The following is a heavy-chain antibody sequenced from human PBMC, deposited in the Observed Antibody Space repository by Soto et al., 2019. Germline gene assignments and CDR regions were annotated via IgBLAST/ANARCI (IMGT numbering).Heavy chain of an antibody. J-gene: IGHJ6*02. CDR2: ISYDGSNK. V-gene: IGHV3-30*18. CDR3: AKDRGSSVDYCYGMDV. Sequence: GGSLRLSCAASGFTFSSYGMHWVRQAPGKGLEWVAVISYDGSNKYYADSVKGRFTISRDNSKNTLYLQMNSLRAEDTAVYYCAKDRGSSVDYCYGMDVWGQGTTVTVSS. CDR1: GFTFSSYG. D-gene: IGHD6-6*01.